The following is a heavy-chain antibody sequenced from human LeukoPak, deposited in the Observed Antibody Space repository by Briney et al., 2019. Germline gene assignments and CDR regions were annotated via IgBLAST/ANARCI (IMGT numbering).Heavy chain of an antibody. J-gene: IGHJ4*02. Sequence: GESLKISCKGSGYSFTSYWIGWVRQMPGKGLEWMGIIYPGDSDTRYSPSFQGQVTISADKSISTAYLQWSSLKASDTAMDYCARAPRTGDFPLAFDYWGQGTLVTVSS. CDR3: ARAPRTGDFPLAFDY. CDR1: GYSFTSYW. CDR2: IYPGDSDT. D-gene: IGHD7-27*01. V-gene: IGHV5-51*01.